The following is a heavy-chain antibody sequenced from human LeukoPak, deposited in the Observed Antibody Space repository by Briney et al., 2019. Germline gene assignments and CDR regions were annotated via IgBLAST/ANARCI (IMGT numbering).Heavy chain of an antibody. D-gene: IGHD3-22*01. J-gene: IGHJ5*02. CDR1: GYTFTSYD. CDR2: MNPNSSNT. V-gene: IGHV1-8*01. CDR3: ARGDYYERGFDP. Sequence: ASVKVSCKASGYTFTSYDINWVRQATGQGLEWMGWMNPNSSNTGYAQKFQGRVTMTRNTSISTAYMELSSLRSEDTAVYYCARGDYYERGFDPWGQGTLVTVSS.